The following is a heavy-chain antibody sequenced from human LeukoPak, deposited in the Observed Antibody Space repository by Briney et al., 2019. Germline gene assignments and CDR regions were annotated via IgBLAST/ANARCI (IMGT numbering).Heavy chain of an antibody. CDR1: GYTFTGYY. D-gene: IGHD5-12*01. Sequence: ASVKVSCKASGYTFTGYYMHWVRQAPGQGLXWMGWINPNSGGTNYAQKFQGRVTMTRDTSISTAYMELSRLRSDDTAVYYCARGIRGYSGGIDYWGQGTLVTVSS. CDR3: ARGIRGYSGGIDY. CDR2: INPNSGGT. J-gene: IGHJ4*02. V-gene: IGHV1-2*02.